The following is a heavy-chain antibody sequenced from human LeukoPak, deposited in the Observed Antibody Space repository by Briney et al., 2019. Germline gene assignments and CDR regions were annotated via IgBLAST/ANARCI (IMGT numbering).Heavy chain of an antibody. V-gene: IGHV3-7*01. CDR1: GFTFSSYW. CDR3: ARYNDIAVGDSFDV. CDR2: IRYDGGQT. D-gene: IGHD2-15*01. J-gene: IGHJ3*01. Sequence: GGSLRLSCAASGFTFSSYWMSWVRQAPGKGLEWVATIRYDGGQTMYLDSVRGRFTISRDNARSSLYLQMNSLRVEDTAVYYCARYNDIAVGDSFDVWGQGTKVTVSS.